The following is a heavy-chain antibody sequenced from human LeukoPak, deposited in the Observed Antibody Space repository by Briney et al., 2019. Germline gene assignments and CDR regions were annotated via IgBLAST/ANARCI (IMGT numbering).Heavy chain of an antibody. Sequence: ASVKVSCKASGYTFTSYYMHWVRQAPGQGLEWMGIINPSGGSTSYAQKFQGRVTMTRDTSTSTVYMELSRLRSDDTAVYYCARDRGTFRYCSSTSCYRFWFDPWGQGTLVTVSS. CDR2: INPSGGST. CDR3: ARDRGTFRYCSSTSCYRFWFDP. J-gene: IGHJ5*02. CDR1: GYTFTSYY. D-gene: IGHD2-2*02. V-gene: IGHV1-46*01.